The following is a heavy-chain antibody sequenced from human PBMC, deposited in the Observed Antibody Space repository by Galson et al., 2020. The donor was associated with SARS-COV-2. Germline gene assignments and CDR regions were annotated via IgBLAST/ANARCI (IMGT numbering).Heavy chain of an antibody. V-gene: IGHV3-11*01. CDR3: ARAKADARGYYLGFDC. Sequence: GESLRLSCAASGFNLSDPYMGWIRQAPGKGTEWISTINHGGATNLYAASVKCRINIPRDNAKKSLYPQMSIQRDEDTALYYCARAKADARGYYLGFDCWGQGTLVTVSS. D-gene: IGHD3-10*01. J-gene: IGHJ4*02. CDR2: INHGGATN. CDR1: GFNLSDPY.